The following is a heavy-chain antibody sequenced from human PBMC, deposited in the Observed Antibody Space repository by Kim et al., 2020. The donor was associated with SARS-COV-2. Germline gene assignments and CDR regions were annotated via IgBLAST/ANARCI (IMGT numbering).Heavy chain of an antibody. V-gene: IGHV4-59*01. CDR3: AREPHYSSSWGYNWFDP. D-gene: IGHD6-13*01. Sequence: RKGRVTISVDTAKNQFSLKLSSVTAADTAVYYCAREPHYSSSWGYNWFDPWGQGTLVTVSS. J-gene: IGHJ5*02.